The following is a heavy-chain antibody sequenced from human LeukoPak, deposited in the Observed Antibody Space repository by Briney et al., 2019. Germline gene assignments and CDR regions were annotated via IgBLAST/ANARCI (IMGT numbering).Heavy chain of an antibody. CDR1: GFTFSDYW. CDR3: AKVLSSTSRLTPFDF. CDR2: IQPHGRDK. Sequence: PGESLRLSCSASGFTFSDYWMSWVRQARGKGVGGVANIQPHGRDKYFVDSVKDRFAISRDNAKNSLYLQMNSLRAEDTAVYYCAKVLSSTSRLTPFDFWGQGTLVTVSS. D-gene: IGHD6-13*01. V-gene: IGHV3-7*01. J-gene: IGHJ4*02.